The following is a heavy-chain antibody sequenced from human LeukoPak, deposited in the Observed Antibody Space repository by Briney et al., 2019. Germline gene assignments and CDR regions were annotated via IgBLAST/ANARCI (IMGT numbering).Heavy chain of an antibody. CDR2: ISSTSSYI. J-gene: IGHJ4*02. CDR1: GFTFSSYA. V-gene: IGHV3-21*01. D-gene: IGHD3-9*01. Sequence: PGGSLRLSCAASGFTFSSYAMSWVRQAPEKGLEWVSSISSTSSYIYYADSVKGRFTISRDNAKNSLYLQMNSLRADDTAVYYCARGQSRYFDWYLGFFDYWGQGTLVTVSS. CDR3: ARGQSRYFDWYLGFFDY.